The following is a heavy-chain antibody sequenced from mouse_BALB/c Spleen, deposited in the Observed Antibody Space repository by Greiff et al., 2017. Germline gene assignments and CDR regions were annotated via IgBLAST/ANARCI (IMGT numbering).Heavy chain of an antibody. CDR2: INPSTGYT. Sequence: QVQLQQSGAELAKPGASVKMSCKASGYTFTSYWMHWVKQRPGQGLEWIGYINPSTGYTEYNQKFKDKATLTADKSSSTAYMQLSSLTSEDSAVYYCAREGWGMDYWGQGTSVTVSS. V-gene: IGHV1-7*01. CDR3: AREGWGMDY. J-gene: IGHJ4*01. CDR1: GYTFTSYW. D-gene: IGHD2-3*01.